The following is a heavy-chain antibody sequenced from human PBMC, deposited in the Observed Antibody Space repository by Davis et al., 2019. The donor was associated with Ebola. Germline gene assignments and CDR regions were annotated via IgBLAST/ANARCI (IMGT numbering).Heavy chain of an antibody. CDR2: ISYDGSKK. D-gene: IGHD3-10*01. V-gene: IGHV3-30*04. J-gene: IGHJ6*02. CDR1: GFTFSNYA. CDR3: ARNDFTMVRGRLGHYYYYYGMDV. Sequence: GESLKISCAASGFTFSNYAMHWVRQAPGKGLEWVAVISYDGSKKYHADSVKGRITISRDNSKNTLYLQVNSLRVEDTALYYCARNDFTMVRGRLGHYYYYYGMDVWGQGTTVAVSS.